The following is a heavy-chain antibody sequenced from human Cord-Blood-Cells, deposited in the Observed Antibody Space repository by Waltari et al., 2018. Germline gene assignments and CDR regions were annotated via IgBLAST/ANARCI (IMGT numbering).Heavy chain of an antibody. J-gene: IGHJ2*01. CDR3: ATVSGYSYGYWYFDL. CDR1: GGSISSSSYY. Sequence: QLQLQESGPGLVKPSETLSLTCTVSGGSISSSSYYWGWLRQPPGKGLEWIGSIDYSGSTYYNPSLKSRVTIAVDTSKNQFSLKLSSVTAADTAVYYCATVSGYSYGYWYFDLWGRGTLVTVSS. CDR2: IDYSGST. D-gene: IGHD5-18*01. V-gene: IGHV4-39*01.